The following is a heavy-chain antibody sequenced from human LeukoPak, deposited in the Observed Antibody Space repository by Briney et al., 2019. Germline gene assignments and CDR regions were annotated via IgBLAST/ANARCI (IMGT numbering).Heavy chain of an antibody. D-gene: IGHD2-2*01. CDR2: IYYSGTT. V-gene: IGHV4-39*07. J-gene: IGHJ6*03. CDR3: ARGRLGTRKTYYYYYYMDV. Sequence: PSETLSLTCTVSGGSISSSSYYWGWIRQPPGKGLEWIGSIYYSGTTYYNPSLKSRVTISVDTSRNQFSLKLSSVTAADTAVYYCARGRLGTRKTYYYYYYMDVWGKGTTVTISS. CDR1: GGSISSSSYY.